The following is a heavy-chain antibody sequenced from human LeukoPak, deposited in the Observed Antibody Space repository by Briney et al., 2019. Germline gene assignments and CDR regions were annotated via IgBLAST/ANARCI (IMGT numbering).Heavy chain of an antibody. J-gene: IGHJ6*02. CDR2: INPSGGST. V-gene: IGHV1-46*01. Sequence: ASVTVSCTASGYTFTSYYMHWVRQAPGQGLEWMGIINPSGGSTSYAQKFQGRVTMTRDTSTSTVYMELSSLRSEDTAVYYCAREMHIVVVTAIYYYGMDVWGQGTTVTVSS. CDR3: AREMHIVVVTAIYYYGMDV. CDR1: GYTFTSYY. D-gene: IGHD2-21*02.